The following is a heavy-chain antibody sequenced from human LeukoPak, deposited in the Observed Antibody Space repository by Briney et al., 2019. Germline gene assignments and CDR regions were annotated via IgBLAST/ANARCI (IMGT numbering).Heavy chain of an antibody. CDR2: ISRSSSSI. V-gene: IGHV3-21*01. J-gene: IGHJ6*02. CDR1: GFTFSTYS. CDR3: ARGPGTYGVTAYYYYSLDV. Sequence: PGGSLRLSCAASGFTFSTYSMNWVRQAPGKGLEWVSSISRSSSSIYYADSLRGRFTISRDNAKKSLYLQMNSLRAEDTAVYYCARGPGTYGVTAYYYYSLDVWGQGTTVTVSS. D-gene: IGHD2-21*02.